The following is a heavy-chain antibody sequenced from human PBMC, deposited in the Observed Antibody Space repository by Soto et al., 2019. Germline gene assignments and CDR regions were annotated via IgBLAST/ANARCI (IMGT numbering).Heavy chain of an antibody. CDR1: GFTFGDYA. Sequence: PGGSLRLSCTASGFTFGDYAMSWFRQVPGKGLEWVGFIRSKAYGGTTEYAASVKGRLTISRDDSKRIAYLQLNSLKTEDTAVYYCTRALGGSGYSFDYWGQGTMVTVSS. J-gene: IGHJ4*02. D-gene: IGHD3-22*01. CDR3: TRALGGSGYSFDY. CDR2: IRSKAYGGTT. V-gene: IGHV3-49*03.